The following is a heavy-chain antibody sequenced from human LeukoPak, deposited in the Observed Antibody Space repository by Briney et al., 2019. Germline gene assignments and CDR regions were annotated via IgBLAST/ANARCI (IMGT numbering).Heavy chain of an antibody. J-gene: IGHJ3*02. D-gene: IGHD5-18*01. Sequence: GSLRLSCAASGFTFSSYAMHWVRQAPGKGLEWVAVISYDGSNKYYPDSVKGRFTISRDNSKNTLYLQMNSLRAEDTAVYYCARVGRQLWFGDAFDIWGQGTMVTVSS. V-gene: IGHV3-30-3*01. CDR3: ARVGRQLWFGDAFDI. CDR1: GFTFSSYA. CDR2: ISYDGSNK.